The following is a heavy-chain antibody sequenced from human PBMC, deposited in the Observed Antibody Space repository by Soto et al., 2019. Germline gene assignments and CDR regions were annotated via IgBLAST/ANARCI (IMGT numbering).Heavy chain of an antibody. CDR3: AKDRRAGGNSAFYFDF. Sequence: ETLRLSCAASGFKFSNYAMSWVRQAPGKGLEWVSLISATGGGTYYADSVKGRFTISRGNSHNTLYLQVHSLTAEDTAVYYCAKDRRAGGNSAFYFDFWGQGAQVTVSS. CDR1: GFKFSNYA. D-gene: IGHD3-16*01. J-gene: IGHJ4*02. V-gene: IGHV3-23*01. CDR2: ISATGGGT.